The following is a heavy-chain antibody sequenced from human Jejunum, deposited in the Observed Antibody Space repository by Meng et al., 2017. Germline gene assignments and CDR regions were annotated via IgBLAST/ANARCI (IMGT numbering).Heavy chain of an antibody. V-gene: IGHV3-15*01. CDR3: LYYRDSSDYHVDY. D-gene: IGHD3-22*01. Sequence: GESLKISCAASGFTFSDAGIRWVRLPPGRGLEWVGRIKSRPNGGKTNYGAPVEGRFSISRDDSENTVFLQMNALRTDDTAVYYCLYYRDSSDYHVDYWGQGTLVTVSS. J-gene: IGHJ4*02. CDR2: IKSRPNGGKT. CDR1: GFTFSDAG.